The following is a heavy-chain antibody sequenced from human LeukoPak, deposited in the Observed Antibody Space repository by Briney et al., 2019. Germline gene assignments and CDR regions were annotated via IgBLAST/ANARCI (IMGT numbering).Heavy chain of an antibody. CDR3: ARSTYPGAFDI. V-gene: IGHV4-59*01. D-gene: IGHD2-2*01. Sequence: SETLSLTCTVSGGSISSYYWSWIRQHPGKGLEWIGYIYYSGSTNYNPSLKSRVTISVDTSKNQFSLKLSSVTAADTAVYYCARSTYPGAFDIWGQGTMVTVSS. J-gene: IGHJ3*02. CDR2: IYYSGST. CDR1: GGSISSYY.